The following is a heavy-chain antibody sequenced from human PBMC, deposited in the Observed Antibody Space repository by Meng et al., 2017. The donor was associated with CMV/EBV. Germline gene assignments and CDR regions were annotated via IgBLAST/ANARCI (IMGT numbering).Heavy chain of an antibody. V-gene: IGHV1-2*02. D-gene: IGHD3-22*01. Sequence: ASVKVSCKASGYTFTGYYMHWVRQAPGQGLEWMGWINPSSGGTNYAQKFQGRVTMTRDTSISTAYMELSRLRSDDTAVYYCAPAYYYDSSGYFDAFDIWGQGTMVTVSS. CDR1: GYTFTGYY. CDR3: APAYYYDSSGYFDAFDI. CDR2: INPSSGGT. J-gene: IGHJ3*02.